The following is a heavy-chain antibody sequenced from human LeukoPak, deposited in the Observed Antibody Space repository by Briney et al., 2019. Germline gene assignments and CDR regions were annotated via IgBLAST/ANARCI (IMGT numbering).Heavy chain of an antibody. Sequence: GGSLRLSCAASGFTFSSYSMNWVRQAPGKGLEWVSAISGSGGSTYYADSVKGRFTISRDNSKNTLYLQMNSLRAEDTAVYYCAKSIAAAGPKDYWGQGTLVTVSS. CDR2: ISGSGGST. D-gene: IGHD6-13*01. J-gene: IGHJ4*02. V-gene: IGHV3-23*01. CDR1: GFTFSSYS. CDR3: AKSIAAAGPKDY.